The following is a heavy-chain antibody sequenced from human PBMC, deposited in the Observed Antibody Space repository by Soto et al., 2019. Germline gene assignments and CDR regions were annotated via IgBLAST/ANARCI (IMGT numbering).Heavy chain of an antibody. CDR3: ARQGIAVAGILDY. CDR2: IYYSGST. Sequence: SETLSLTCTVSGGSISSSSYYWGWIRQPPGKGLEWIGSIYYSGSTYYNPSLKSEVTISVDTYTNQFSLKLSSVTAADTAVYYCARQGIAVAGILDYWGQGTLVTVSS. V-gene: IGHV4-39*01. CDR1: GGSISSSSYY. D-gene: IGHD6-19*01. J-gene: IGHJ4*02.